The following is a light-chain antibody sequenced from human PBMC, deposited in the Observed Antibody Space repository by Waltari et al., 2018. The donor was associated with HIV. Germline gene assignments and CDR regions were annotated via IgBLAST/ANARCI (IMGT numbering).Light chain of an antibody. V-gene: IGKV1-5*03. CDR1: QTSSRW. CDR3: QQYKDFPIT. Sequence: DIQLTQSPSTLSASVGDRVTITCRASQTSSRWLAWYQQKPGKAPKLLIYKASTLESGVPSRFSGSGSGTAFSLTISSRQPDDFATYYCQQYKDFPITFGGGTKVEIK. J-gene: IGKJ4*01. CDR2: KAS.